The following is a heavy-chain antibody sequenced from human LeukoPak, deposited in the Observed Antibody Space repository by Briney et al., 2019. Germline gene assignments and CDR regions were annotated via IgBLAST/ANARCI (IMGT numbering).Heavy chain of an antibody. V-gene: IGHV3-23*01. CDR1: GFTFSNYA. J-gene: IGHJ4*02. D-gene: IGHD7-27*01. Sequence: GGSLRLSCAASGFTFSNYAMSWVRQAPGKGLEWVSTISNSDGSTYSADSMKGRFTISRDNSKNTLFLQMNSLRAEDTAVYYCAKDGGLWVSAHWGDSWGRGTLVTVSS. CDR3: AKDGGLWVSAHWGDS. CDR2: ISNSDGST.